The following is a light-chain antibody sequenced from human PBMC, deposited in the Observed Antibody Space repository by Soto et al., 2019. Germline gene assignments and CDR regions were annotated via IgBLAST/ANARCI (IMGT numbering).Light chain of an antibody. CDR1: QSVRSN. CDR3: QQYNDWWT. V-gene: IGKV3-15*01. CDR2: GAT. J-gene: IGKJ1*01. Sequence: EKVMTQSQVTLSVSPGERATLSCRASQSVRSNVAWYQQKPGQAPRLLIYGATTRATGIPARFSGSGSGTEFTLTISSLQSEGFAVYYCQQYNDWWTFGQGTKVEIK.